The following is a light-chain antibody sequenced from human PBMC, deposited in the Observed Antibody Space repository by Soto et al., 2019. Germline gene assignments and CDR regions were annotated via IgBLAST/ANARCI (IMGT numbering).Light chain of an antibody. CDR3: QQYATSPPLT. CDR1: QSVSSSY. J-gene: IGKJ4*01. CDR2: GAS. V-gene: IGKV3-20*01. Sequence: DIMLTQSPGTLSLSPGERATLSCRASQSVSSSYLAWYQQKPGQAPRLLIYGASSRATGTPDRFRGSGSGTDFTLTISRLEPEDFAVYYCQQYATSPPLTFAGGTKVDIK.